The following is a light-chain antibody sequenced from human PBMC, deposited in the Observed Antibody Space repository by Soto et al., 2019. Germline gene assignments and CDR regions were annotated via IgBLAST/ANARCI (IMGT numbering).Light chain of an antibody. J-gene: IGKJ1*01. Sequence: EKVMTQSPGSLSVSPGERAALSSRASQSVGSNLAWYQRKPGQAPRLLIYGASTRATGIPSRFSGSGSGTEFTLTISSLRSEDFAGYYCQQYYDWPWTFGQGTTVEIK. CDR3: QQYYDWPWT. CDR2: GAS. V-gene: IGKV3-15*01. CDR1: QSVGSN.